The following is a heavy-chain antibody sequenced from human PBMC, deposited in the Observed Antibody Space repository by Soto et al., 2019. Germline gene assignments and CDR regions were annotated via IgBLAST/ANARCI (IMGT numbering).Heavy chain of an antibody. J-gene: IGHJ6*02. V-gene: IGHV1-58*01. CDR3: AADGSGTSSYYFYDMDV. D-gene: IGHD3-10*01. CDR2: IVVGSGNT. CDR1: GFTFSSPA. Sequence: SVKVSCKASGFTFSSPAVQWVRQARGQRLEWIGWIVVGSGNTNYAQKFQERVTITRDMSTSTAYMELSSLRTEDTAVYYCAADGSGTSSYYFYDMDVWGQGTTVTVS.